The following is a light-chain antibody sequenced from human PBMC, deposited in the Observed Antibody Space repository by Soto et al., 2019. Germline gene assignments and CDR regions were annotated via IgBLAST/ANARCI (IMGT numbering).Light chain of an antibody. CDR2: DAS. CDR1: QNVDIY. CDR3: QQRRNWPPLT. Sequence: ETVLTQSPATLSLSPGERATLSCRASQNVDIYLAWHQQKPGQAPRLLIYDASNRATGVPPRFSGSGSGTDFTLTISSLEPEDFALYYCQQRRNWPPLTFGQGTRLEIK. J-gene: IGKJ5*01. V-gene: IGKV3-11*01.